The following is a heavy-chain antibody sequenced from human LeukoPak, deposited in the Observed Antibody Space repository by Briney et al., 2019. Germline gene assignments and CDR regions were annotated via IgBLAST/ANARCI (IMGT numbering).Heavy chain of an antibody. CDR2: ISSSSSYI. Sequence: GGSLRLSCAASGFTFSSYSMNWVRQAPGKGLEWVASISSSSSYIYYADSVKGRFTISRDNAKNSLYLQMNSLRAEDTAVYYCAREVIDPDYGDPVLDYWGQGTLVTVS. CDR1: GFTFSSYS. V-gene: IGHV3-21*01. CDR3: AREVIDPDYGDPVLDY. J-gene: IGHJ4*02. D-gene: IGHD4-17*01.